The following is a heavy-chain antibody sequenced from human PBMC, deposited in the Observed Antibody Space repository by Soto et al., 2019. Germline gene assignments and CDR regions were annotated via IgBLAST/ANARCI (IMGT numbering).Heavy chain of an antibody. V-gene: IGHV3-30-3*01. J-gene: IGHJ4*02. D-gene: IGHD3-22*01. Sequence: QVQLVESGGGVVQPGRSLRLSCAASGFTFSSYAMHWVRQAPGKGLEWVAVISYDGSNKYYADSVKGRFTISRDNSKNTLYLQMNSLRAEDTAVYYCASLPTNSYYYDSSGYYSKADYWGQGTLVTVSS. CDR1: GFTFSSYA. CDR3: ASLPTNSYYYDSSGYYSKADY. CDR2: ISYDGSNK.